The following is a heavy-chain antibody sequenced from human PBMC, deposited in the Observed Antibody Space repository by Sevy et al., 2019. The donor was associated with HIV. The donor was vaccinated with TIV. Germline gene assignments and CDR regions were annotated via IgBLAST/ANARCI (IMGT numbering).Heavy chain of an antibody. J-gene: IGHJ6*02. CDR1: GGTFSSYD. CDR2: IIPIFGTS. CDR3: ARGGGAGDHGMDV. D-gene: IGHD2-21*01. V-gene: IGHV1-69*13. Sequence: ASVKVSCKASGGTFSSYDINWVRQAPGQGLEWMGQIIPIFGTSSYAHNFQGRVTITADESTSTAYMDLSSLRSEDTAVYYCARGGGAGDHGMDVWGQGTTVTVSS.